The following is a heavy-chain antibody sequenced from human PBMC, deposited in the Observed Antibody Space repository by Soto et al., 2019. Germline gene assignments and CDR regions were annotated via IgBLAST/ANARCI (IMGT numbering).Heavy chain of an antibody. J-gene: IGHJ2*01. CDR1: GGTFSNYA. Sequence: QVQLVQSGTEVKKPGSSVKVSCKASGGTFSNYAISWVRQAPGQGLEWMGGITPIFGTANYAQKFQGRVTITADESMSTAYMELIRLRSEDTAVYYCAQTLGLAVAGPGRFDLWGRGTLVTVSS. V-gene: IGHV1-69*12. CDR3: AQTLGLAVAGPGRFDL. D-gene: IGHD6-19*01. CDR2: ITPIFGTA.